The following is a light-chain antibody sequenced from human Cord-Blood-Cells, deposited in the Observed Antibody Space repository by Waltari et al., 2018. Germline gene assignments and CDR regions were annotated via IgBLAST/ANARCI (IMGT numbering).Light chain of an antibody. V-gene: IGLV2-14*01. CDR2: EVS. J-gene: IGLJ1*01. Sequence: QSALTQPASVSGSPGQSITISCTGTSSDVGGYNYVSWYQQHPGKAPKLMLYEVSNRPSGFSNRFAGSKSGNTASLTISGLQAEDEADYYCSSYTSSSTLYVFGTGTKVTVL. CDR1: SSDVGGYNY. CDR3: SSYTSSSTLYV.